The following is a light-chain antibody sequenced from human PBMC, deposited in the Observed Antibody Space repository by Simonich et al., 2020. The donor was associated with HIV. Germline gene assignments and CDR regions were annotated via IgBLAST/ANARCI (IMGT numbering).Light chain of an antibody. V-gene: IGKV1-39*01. J-gene: IGKJ1*01. Sequence: IQLTQSPSFLSASVGDRVTITCRASRFISSYLAWYQQKQGKAPKLLIYAASSFQSGFPSRFIGSGAGTDFTLTISSLQPEDFTTYYCQQTYNTPPWTFGQGTKVEIK. CDR3: QQTYNTPPWT. CDR1: RFISSY. CDR2: AAS.